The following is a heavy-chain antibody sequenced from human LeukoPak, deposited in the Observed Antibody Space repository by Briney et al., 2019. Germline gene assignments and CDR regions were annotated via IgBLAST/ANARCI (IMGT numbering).Heavy chain of an antibody. CDR2: IKKDGSEK. D-gene: IGHD1-26*01. V-gene: IGHV3-7*01. CDR3: AREVVGAKCALDI. J-gene: IGHJ3*02. Sequence: GGSLRLSCAASGFTFSSYWMSWVRQAPGKGLEWLANIKKDGSEKHIVDSVKGRFTISRDNVKNSLYLQMNSLRVEDTAVYYCAREVVGAKCALDIWGQGTMVTVSS. CDR1: GFTFSSYW.